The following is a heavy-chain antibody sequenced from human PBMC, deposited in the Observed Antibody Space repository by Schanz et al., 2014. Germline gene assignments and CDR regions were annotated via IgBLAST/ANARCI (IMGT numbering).Heavy chain of an antibody. Sequence: EVQLLESGGGLAQPGGSLRLSCAASGFTFSTSAMSWVRQVPGKGLEWVSAILGLASTTYYADSVKGRFTISRDKSKNLLYLQMNSLRAEDTAVYYCTRDVRLDRRGNWFDPWGQGTLVTVSS. CDR2: ILGLASTT. CDR1: GFTFSTSA. CDR3: TRDVRLDRRGNWFDP. V-gene: IGHV3-23*01. D-gene: IGHD1-1*01. J-gene: IGHJ5*02.